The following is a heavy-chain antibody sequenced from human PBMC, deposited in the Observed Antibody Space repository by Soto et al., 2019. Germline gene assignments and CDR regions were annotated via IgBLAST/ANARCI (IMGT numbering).Heavy chain of an antibody. V-gene: IGHV5-10-1*01. CDR1: GYSFTNYW. Sequence: LKISCKGSGYSFTNYWIGWVRQMPGKGLEWMGKIDPSDSYTNYNPSFQGHVTISVDKSISTAYLQWSSLKASDAAMYYCARLVVPGAPLDYWGQGTLVTVSS. CDR2: IDPSDSYT. CDR3: ARLVVPGAPLDY. D-gene: IGHD2-2*01. J-gene: IGHJ4*02.